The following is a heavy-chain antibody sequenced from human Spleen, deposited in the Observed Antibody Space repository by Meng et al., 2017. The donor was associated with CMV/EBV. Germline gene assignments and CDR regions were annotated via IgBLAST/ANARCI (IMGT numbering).Heavy chain of an antibody. CDR1: AYSISSSSYY. Sequence: SETLSLTCTVSAYSISSSSYYWGWIRQPPGKGLEWIGTIYSSGSTYYNPSLKSRVTISVDTSKNQFSLKLNSVTAADTAVYYCARCRNWDLVDYWGQGTLVTVSS. D-gene: IGHD1-1*01. J-gene: IGHJ4*02. V-gene: IGHV4-39*07. CDR3: ARCRNWDLVDY. CDR2: IYSSGST.